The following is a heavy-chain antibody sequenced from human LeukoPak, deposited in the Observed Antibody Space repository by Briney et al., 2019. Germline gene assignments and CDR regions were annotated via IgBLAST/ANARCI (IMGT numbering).Heavy chain of an antibody. Sequence: SETLSLTCSVSGVSVTSHYWSWIRQPPGKGLEWIGYIYHSGDSKYSPSLKSRVTISLDTSNKHVSLKLTSVTAADTAVYYCARTYCSGGKCFPSWFDPWGQGTLVTVSS. CDR1: GVSVTSHY. J-gene: IGHJ5*02. CDR3: ARTYCSGGKCFPSWFDP. CDR2: IYHSGDS. D-gene: IGHD2-15*01. V-gene: IGHV4-59*02.